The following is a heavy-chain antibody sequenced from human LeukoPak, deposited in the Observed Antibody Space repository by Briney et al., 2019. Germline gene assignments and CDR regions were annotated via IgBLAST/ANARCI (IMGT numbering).Heavy chain of an antibody. CDR1: GFTFSDYY. Sequence: GGSLGLSCAASGFTFSDYYMSWIRQAPGKGLEWVSYISSSSTYTNYADSLKGRFTISRDNAKNSLYLQMNSLRAEDTAVYYCARARLSSTWYYFDYWGQGTLVTVSS. CDR2: ISSSSTYT. CDR3: ARARLSSTWYYFDY. D-gene: IGHD6-13*01. V-gene: IGHV3-11*06. J-gene: IGHJ4*02.